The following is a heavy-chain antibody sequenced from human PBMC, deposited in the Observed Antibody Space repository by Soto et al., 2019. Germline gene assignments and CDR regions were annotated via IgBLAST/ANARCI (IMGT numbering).Heavy chain of an antibody. CDR3: AKVVRMVAAYSDQ. D-gene: IGHD2-15*01. J-gene: IGHJ1*01. V-gene: IGHV3-30*18. Sequence: QVQLVESGGGVVQPGRSLRLSCAASGFTFSSYGMHWVRQAPGKGLEWVAVISYDGSNKYYADSVKGRFTISRDNAMNTPYLQMNRLRAEDTAVHYGAKVVRMVAAYSDQWGQGT. CDR1: GFTFSSYG. CDR2: ISYDGSNK.